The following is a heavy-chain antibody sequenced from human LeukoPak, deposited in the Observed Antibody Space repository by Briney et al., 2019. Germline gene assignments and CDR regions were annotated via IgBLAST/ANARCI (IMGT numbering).Heavy chain of an antibody. CDR2: VSAYDGNT. Sequence: ASVKVSCKASGYTFTSYGFTWVRQAPGQGPEWMGWVSAYDGNTNSAQKFQGRVTMTTDTSTSTAYMELRSLRSDDTAGYYCARDGYGSGRGFFDYWGQGTLVVVSS. D-gene: IGHD3-10*01. J-gene: IGHJ4*02. V-gene: IGHV1-18*01. CDR3: ARDGYGSGRGFFDY. CDR1: GYTFTSYG.